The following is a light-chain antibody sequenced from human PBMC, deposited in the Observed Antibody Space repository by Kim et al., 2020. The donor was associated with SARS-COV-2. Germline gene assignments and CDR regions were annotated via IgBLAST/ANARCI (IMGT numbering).Light chain of an antibody. CDR2: SAF. V-gene: IGKV3-15*01. Sequence: EIVMTQSPATLSVSPGERATLSCRASQSVSANLAWYQQKPGQAPRLLISSAFTRATGIPARFSGSGSGTEFTLTISSLQSGDFAVYYCQQYDNWPWTFGQGTKVDIK. CDR3: QQYDNWPWT. J-gene: IGKJ1*01. CDR1: QSVSAN.